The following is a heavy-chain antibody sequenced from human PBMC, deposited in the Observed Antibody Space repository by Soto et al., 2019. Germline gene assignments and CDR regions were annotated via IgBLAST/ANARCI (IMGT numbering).Heavy chain of an antibody. V-gene: IGHV1-46*01. CDR3: ARDDRDAFDI. J-gene: IGHJ3*02. CDR2: INPRGGST. Sequence: QVQLVQSGAEVKKPGASVKVSCKASGYTFTSYYMHWVRQAPGQGLEWMGIINPRGGSTSYAQKFQGRVTMTRATSTSTVYMELSSLRSEDTAVYYCARDDRDAFDIWGQGTMVTVSS. CDR1: GYTFTSYY.